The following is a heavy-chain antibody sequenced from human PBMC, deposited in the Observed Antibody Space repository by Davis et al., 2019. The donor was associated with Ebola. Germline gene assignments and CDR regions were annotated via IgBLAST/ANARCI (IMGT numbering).Heavy chain of an antibody. CDR3: ARVHEYTDYFHFDP. V-gene: IGHV4-61*01. Sequence: MPSETLSLTCSVSGASVINDRFHWTWIRQSPGKGLEWISYIYYRGSTNYNPSLRNRVTISVDSSKNLFSLILTSVTAADTAVYYCARVHEYTDYFHFDPWGQGILVTVSS. CDR2: IYYRGST. CDR1: GASVINDRFH. J-gene: IGHJ5*02. D-gene: IGHD2/OR15-2a*01.